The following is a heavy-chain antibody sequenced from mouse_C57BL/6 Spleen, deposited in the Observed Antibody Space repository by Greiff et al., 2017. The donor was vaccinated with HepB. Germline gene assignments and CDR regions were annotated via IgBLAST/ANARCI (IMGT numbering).Heavy chain of an antibody. Sequence: VKLQQSGAELVKPGASVKISCKASGYAFSSYWMNWVKQRPGKGLEWIGQIYPGDGDTNYNGKFKGKATLTADKSSSTAYMQLSSLTSEDSAVYFCARGSLGSSSPFDYWGQGTTLTVSS. D-gene: IGHD1-1*01. J-gene: IGHJ2*01. V-gene: IGHV1-80*01. CDR3: ARGSLGSSSPFDY. CDR1: GYAFSSYW. CDR2: IYPGDGDT.